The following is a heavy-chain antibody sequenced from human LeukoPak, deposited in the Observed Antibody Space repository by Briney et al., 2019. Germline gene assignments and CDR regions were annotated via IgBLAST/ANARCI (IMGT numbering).Heavy chain of an antibody. Sequence: ETLSLTCAVYGGSFSGHYWSWIRQPPGKGLEWIGEINHSGSTNYNPSLKSRVTISVDTSKNQFSLKLSSVTAADTAVYYCARQRNSSSTKYFDYWGQGTLVTVSS. CDR3: ARQRNSSSTKYFDY. CDR1: GGSFSGHY. CDR2: INHSGST. D-gene: IGHD6-6*01. J-gene: IGHJ4*02. V-gene: IGHV4-34*01.